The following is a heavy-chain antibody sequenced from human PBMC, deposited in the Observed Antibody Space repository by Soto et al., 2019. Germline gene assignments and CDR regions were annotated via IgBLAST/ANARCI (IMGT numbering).Heavy chain of an antibody. CDR3: ARGETYYDFWSGYYNGFDP. D-gene: IGHD3-3*01. CDR1: GFTFSSYG. Sequence: GGSLRLSCAASGFTFSSYGMHWVRQAPGKGLEWVAVIWYDGSNKYYADSVKGRFTISRDNSKNTLYLQMNSLRAEDTAVYYCARGETYYDFWSGYYNGFDPWGQGTLVTVSS. CDR2: IWYDGSNK. V-gene: IGHV3-33*08. J-gene: IGHJ5*02.